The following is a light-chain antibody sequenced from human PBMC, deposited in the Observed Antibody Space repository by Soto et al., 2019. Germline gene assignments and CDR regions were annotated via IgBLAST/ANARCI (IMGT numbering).Light chain of an antibody. CDR2: DAS. V-gene: IGKV1-5*01. CDR3: QQWT. Sequence: DIQMTQSPSTLSASVGDSVTITCRASQSISNWLAWYQVKPGKAPKVLIYDASTLQRGVPSRFSGTGSGTEFTLSISSLQPDDFATYYCQQWTFGQGTKVEVK. J-gene: IGKJ1*01. CDR1: QSISNW.